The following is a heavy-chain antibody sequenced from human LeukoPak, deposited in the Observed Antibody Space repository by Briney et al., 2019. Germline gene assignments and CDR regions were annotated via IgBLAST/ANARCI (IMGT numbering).Heavy chain of an antibody. CDR1: GYTFTSYG. Sequence: ASVKVSCKASGYTFTSYGISWVRQAPGQGLEWMGWISAYNGNTNYAQKFQGRVTITRNTSISTAYMELSSLRSEDTAVYYCARGAHSSSWYSYYYYYYMDVWGKGTTVTVSS. CDR2: ISAYNGNT. D-gene: IGHD6-13*01. CDR3: ARGAHSSSWYSYYYYYYMDV. V-gene: IGHV1-18*01. J-gene: IGHJ6*03.